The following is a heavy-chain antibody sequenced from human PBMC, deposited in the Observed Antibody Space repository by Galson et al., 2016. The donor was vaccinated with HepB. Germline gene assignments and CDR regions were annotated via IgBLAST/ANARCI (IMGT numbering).Heavy chain of an antibody. CDR1: GGSITYWS. D-gene: IGHD3-10*01. V-gene: IGHV4-4*07. CDR2: IYTRGTT. Sequence: SETLSLTCSVSGGSITYWSWSWIRQPAGQGLEWIGQIYTRGTTDYNSTLKSRVTMSLDTSKNQFSLKLTSVTAADTAVYYCARQVRVLGPRHLWLGAFDSWGQGTLVAVSS. J-gene: IGHJ4*02. CDR3: ARQVRVLGPRHLWLGAFDS.